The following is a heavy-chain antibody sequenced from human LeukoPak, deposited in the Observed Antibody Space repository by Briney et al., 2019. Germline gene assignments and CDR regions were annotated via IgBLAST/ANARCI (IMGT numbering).Heavy chain of an antibody. CDR3: ARDPGGYDY. D-gene: IGHD3-16*01. CDR1: GFTFSTYW. Sequence: GGSLRLSCAASGFTFSTYWMSWVRQAPGKGLEWVANIKQDGSDKYYVDSVKGRFTISRDNAKNSLYLQMNNLRAEDTAVYYCARDPGGYDYWGKGTLVTVSS. J-gene: IGHJ4*02. V-gene: IGHV3-7*03. CDR2: IKQDGSDK.